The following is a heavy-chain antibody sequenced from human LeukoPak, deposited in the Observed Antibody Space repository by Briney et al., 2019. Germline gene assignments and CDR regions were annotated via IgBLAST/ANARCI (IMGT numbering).Heavy chain of an antibody. V-gene: IGHV4-39*01. CDR3: ARLYYYGSGSYYRFDP. CDR1: SGSISSSSYY. J-gene: IGHJ5*02. Sequence: SETLSLTCTVSSGSISSSSYYWGWIRQPPGKGLEWIGSIYYSGSTYYNPSLKSRVTISVDTSKNQFSLKLSSVTAADTAVYYCARLYYYGSGSYYRFDPWGQGTLVTVSS. D-gene: IGHD3-10*01. CDR2: IYYSGST.